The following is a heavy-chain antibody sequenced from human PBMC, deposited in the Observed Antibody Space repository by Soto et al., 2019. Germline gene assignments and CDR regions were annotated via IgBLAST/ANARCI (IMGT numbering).Heavy chain of an antibody. CDR2: NNPSSGST. V-gene: IGHV1-46*03. J-gene: IGHJ4*02. CDR1: GYTFINNY. Sequence: QVQLVQSGAEVKKPGASVKVSCKASGYTFINNYMHWVRQAPGQGLEWMGVNNPSSGSTTYAQKVQTRDTMTRDTSTRTVYMEVSSLRFEDPDVYSCARCDDFGANSLDYWGQGALVTVSS. D-gene: IGHD4-17*01. CDR3: ARCDDFGANSLDY.